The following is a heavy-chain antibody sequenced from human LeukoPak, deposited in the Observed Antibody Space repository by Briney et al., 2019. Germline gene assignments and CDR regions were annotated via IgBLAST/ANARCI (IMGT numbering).Heavy chain of an antibody. D-gene: IGHD3-22*01. J-gene: IGHJ4*02. CDR1: GFTFSSYS. CDR2: ITIGSYI. V-gene: IGHV3-21*01. CDR3: ARQCYYYDSNESCDY. Sequence: GGSLRLSCAASGFTFSSYSMNWVRQAPGKGLEWVSSITIGSYIYYADSVKGRFTISRDNAQNSLYLQMNSLRAEDTAVYYCARQCYYYDSNESCDYWGQGTLVTVSS.